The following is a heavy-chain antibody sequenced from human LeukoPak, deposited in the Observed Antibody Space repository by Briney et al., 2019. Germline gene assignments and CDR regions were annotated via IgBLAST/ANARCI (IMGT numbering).Heavy chain of an antibody. CDR2: IYYSGST. V-gene: IGHV4-30-4*01. Sequence: PSETLSLTCTVSGDSINSGDYYWSWIRQPPGNGLEWIGYIYYSGSTYYNPSLKSRVTISVDTSKNQFSLKLSSVTAADTAVYYCARDKGAPMVRGVYGMDVWGKGTTVTVSS. CDR1: GDSINSGDYY. J-gene: IGHJ6*04. D-gene: IGHD3-10*01. CDR3: ARDKGAPMVRGVYGMDV.